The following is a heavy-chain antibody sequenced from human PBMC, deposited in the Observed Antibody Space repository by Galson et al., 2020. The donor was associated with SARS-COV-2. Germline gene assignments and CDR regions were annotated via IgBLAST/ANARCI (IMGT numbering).Heavy chain of an antibody. D-gene: IGHD1-26*01. Sequence: SETLSLTCTVSGGSISSSIYFWGWIRQPPGKALQWIGTTYDSGSTYYDPSLNSRLTISVDTSKNQFSLKLSSVTAADTAVYYCARHGRGELLFPFDYWGQGILVTVSS. CDR1: GGSISSSIYF. CDR3: ARHGRGELLFPFDY. J-gene: IGHJ4*02. V-gene: IGHV4-39*01. CDR2: TYDSGST.